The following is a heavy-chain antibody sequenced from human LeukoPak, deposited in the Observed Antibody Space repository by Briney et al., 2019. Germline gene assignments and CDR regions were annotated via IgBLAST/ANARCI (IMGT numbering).Heavy chain of an antibody. D-gene: IGHD1-7*01. Sequence: PSQTLSLTCTVSGGSISSGSYYWSWIRQPAGKGLEWIGRIYTSGSTNYNPSLKSRVTISVDTSKNQFSLKLSSVTAADTAVYYCARGHIKLRRFDYWGQGTLVTVSS. CDR3: ARGHIKLRRFDY. CDR2: IYTSGST. CDR1: GGSISSGSYY. J-gene: IGHJ4*02. V-gene: IGHV4-61*02.